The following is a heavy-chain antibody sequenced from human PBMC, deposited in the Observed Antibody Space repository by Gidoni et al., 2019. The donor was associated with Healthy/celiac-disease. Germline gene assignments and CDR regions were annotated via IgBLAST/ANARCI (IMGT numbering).Heavy chain of an antibody. Sequence: QVQLQESGPGLVKPSETLSLTCTVSGGSISSYYWSWIRQPPGKGLEWIGYIYYSGSTNYNPSLKSRVTISVDTSKNQFSLKLSSVTAADTAVYYCAREYYYDSSGYYLEAFDIWGQGTMVTVSS. J-gene: IGHJ3*02. V-gene: IGHV4-59*12. CDR1: GGSISSYY. CDR2: IYYSGST. CDR3: AREYYYDSSGYYLEAFDI. D-gene: IGHD3-22*01.